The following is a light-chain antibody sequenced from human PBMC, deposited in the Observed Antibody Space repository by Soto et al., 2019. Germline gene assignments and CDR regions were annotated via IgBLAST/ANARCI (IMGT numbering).Light chain of an antibody. CDR3: SSSTGTNTWV. CDR1: SRDVGGYNF. J-gene: IGLJ3*02. V-gene: IGLV2-14*01. Sequence: QSALTQPASVSGSPGQSITISCSGTSRDVGGYNFVAWFQQHPGKAPKLLIYEVRNRPSGVSDRFSASKSGNTASLTISGLQAEDEADYLCSSSTGTNTWVFGGGTRSPS. CDR2: EVR.